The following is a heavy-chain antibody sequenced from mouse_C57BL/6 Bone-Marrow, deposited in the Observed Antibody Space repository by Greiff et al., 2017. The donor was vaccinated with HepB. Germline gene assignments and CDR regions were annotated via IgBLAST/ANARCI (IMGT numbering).Heavy chain of an antibody. CDR2: IHPNSGST. D-gene: IGHD2-4*01. Sequence: QVQLQQPGAELVKPGASVKLSCKASGYTFTSYWMHWVKQRPGQGLEWIGMIHPNSGSTNYNEKFKSKATLTVDKSSSAAYMQLSSLTSEDSAVYYCARHDYGYFDYWGQGTTLTVSS. CDR1: GYTFTSYW. V-gene: IGHV1-64*01. CDR3: ARHDYGYFDY. J-gene: IGHJ2*01.